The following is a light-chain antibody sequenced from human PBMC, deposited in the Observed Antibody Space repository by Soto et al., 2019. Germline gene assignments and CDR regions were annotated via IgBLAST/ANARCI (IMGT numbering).Light chain of an antibody. J-gene: IGKJ1*01. CDR2: GAS. CDR1: QSVSSN. V-gene: IGKV3-15*01. Sequence: EIVMTQSPATLSVSPGERATLSCRASQSVSSNLAWYQQKPGQAPRLLIYGASTRATGIPARFSGSGSGTEFTLTISSLQSEDFAVYYCQQYNVGGAFDQGTKVDIK. CDR3: QQYNVGGA.